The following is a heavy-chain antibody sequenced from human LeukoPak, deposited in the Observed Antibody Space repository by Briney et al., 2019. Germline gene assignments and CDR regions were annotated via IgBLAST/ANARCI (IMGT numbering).Heavy chain of an antibody. CDR3: AKDWRVVVVPAA. CDR2: IRYDGSNK. D-gene: IGHD2-2*01. CDR1: GFTFSSYG. V-gene: IGHV3-30*02. J-gene: IGHJ4*02. Sequence: GGSLRLSCAASGFTFSSYGMHWVRQAPGKGLEWVAFIRYDGSNKYYADSVKGRFTISRDNSKNTLYLQMNSLRAEDTAVYYCAKDWRVVVVPAAWGQGTLVTVSS.